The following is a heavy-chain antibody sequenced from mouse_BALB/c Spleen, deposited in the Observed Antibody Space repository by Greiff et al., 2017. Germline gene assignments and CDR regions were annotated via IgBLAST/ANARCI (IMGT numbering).Heavy chain of an antibody. CDR2: ISSGGSYT. D-gene: IGHD2-1*01. Sequence: EVQVVESGGGLVKPGGSLKLSCAASGFTFSSYAMSWVRQTPEKRLEWVATISSGGSYTYYPDSVKGRFTISRDNAKNTLYLQMSSLRSEDTAMYYCARPDGNYVSAMDYWGQGTSVTVSS. CDR3: ARPDGNYVSAMDY. V-gene: IGHV5-9-3*01. J-gene: IGHJ4*01. CDR1: GFTFSSYA.